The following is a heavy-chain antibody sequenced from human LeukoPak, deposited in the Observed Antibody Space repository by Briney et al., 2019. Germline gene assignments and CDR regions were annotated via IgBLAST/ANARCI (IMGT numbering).Heavy chain of an antibody. D-gene: IGHD2-15*01. J-gene: IGHJ4*02. CDR2: INPNSGGT. V-gene: IGHV1-2*06. Sequence: ASVKVSCKASGYTFTGYYMHWVRQAPGQGLEWMGRINPNSGGTDYAQKFQGRVTMTRGTSISTAYMELSRLRFDGTALYYCARGEYGGNFDFWGQGTLVTVSS. CDR3: ARGEYGGNFDF. CDR1: GYTFTGYY.